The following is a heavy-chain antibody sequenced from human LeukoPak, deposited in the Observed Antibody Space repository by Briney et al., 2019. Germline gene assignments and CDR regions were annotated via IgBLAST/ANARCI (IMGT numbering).Heavy chain of an antibody. CDR1: GGSVSSGSYY. CDR2: INHSGST. J-gene: IGHJ6*02. CDR3: ARGYRDFWSGYYTAPYYYGMDV. V-gene: IGHV4-39*07. D-gene: IGHD3-3*01. Sequence: SETLSLTCTVSGGSVSSGSYYWSWIRQPPGKGLEWIGEINHSGSTNYNPSLKSRVTISVDTSKNQFSLKLSSVTAADTAVYYCARGYRDFWSGYYTAPYYYGMDVWGQGTTVTVSS.